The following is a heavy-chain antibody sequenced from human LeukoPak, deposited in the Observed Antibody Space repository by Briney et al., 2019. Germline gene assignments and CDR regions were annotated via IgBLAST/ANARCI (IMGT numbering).Heavy chain of an antibody. Sequence: GGSLRLSCAASGFTFSSYAMHWVRQAPGKGLEWVAVISYDGSNKYYADSVKGRFTISRDNSKNTLYLQMNSLRAEDTAVYYCAKEGSRSGYSSSWYAGGIDYWGQGTLVTVSS. V-gene: IGHV3-30-3*01. CDR1: GFTFSSYA. CDR3: AKEGSRSGYSSSWYAGGIDY. J-gene: IGHJ4*02. CDR2: ISYDGSNK. D-gene: IGHD6-13*01.